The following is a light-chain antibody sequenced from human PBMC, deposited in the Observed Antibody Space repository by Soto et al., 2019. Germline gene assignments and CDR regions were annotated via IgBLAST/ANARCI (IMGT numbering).Light chain of an antibody. CDR3: QQLNSFT. Sequence: DIQLTQSPSFLSASVGDRVTITCRASQGISSYLAWYQQQPGKAPKLLIYAASTLQSGVPSRFSGSGSGTEFPLPIHSLPPEDFSTFFCQQLNSFTFGPGTKVDAK. J-gene: IGKJ3*01. V-gene: IGKV1-9*01. CDR1: QGISSY. CDR2: AAS.